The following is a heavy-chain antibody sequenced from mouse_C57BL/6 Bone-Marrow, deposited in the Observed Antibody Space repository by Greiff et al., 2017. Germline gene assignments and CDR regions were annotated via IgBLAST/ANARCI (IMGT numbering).Heavy chain of an antibody. CDR1: GYAFTNYL. V-gene: IGHV1-54*01. D-gene: IGHD1-1*01. CDR2: INPGSGGT. Sequence: VQLQQSGAELVRPGTSVKVSCKASGYAFTNYLIEWVKQRPGQGLEWIGVINPGSGGTNYNEKFKGKATLTADKSSSTAYMQLSSLTSEDSAVYFCARGVVARYAMDYWGQGTSVTVSS. J-gene: IGHJ4*01. CDR3: ARGVVARYAMDY.